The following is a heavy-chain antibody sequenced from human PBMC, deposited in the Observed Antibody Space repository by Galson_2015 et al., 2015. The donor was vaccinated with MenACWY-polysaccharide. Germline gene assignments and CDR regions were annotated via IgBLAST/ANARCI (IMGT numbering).Heavy chain of an antibody. V-gene: IGHV3-23*01. Sequence: SLRLSCAASGFTFNNYAVSWVRQAPGKGLEWVSTISGSGDSTYYADSVKGRFTIARDNSKNSLYLQMNSLRAEDTAVYYCARDRVDVSVIDAHTLFDLWGQGTLVIVSS. D-gene: IGHD2/OR15-2a*01. CDR2: ISGSGDST. CDR1: GFTFNNYA. CDR3: ARDRVDVSVIDAHTLFDL. J-gene: IGHJ4*02.